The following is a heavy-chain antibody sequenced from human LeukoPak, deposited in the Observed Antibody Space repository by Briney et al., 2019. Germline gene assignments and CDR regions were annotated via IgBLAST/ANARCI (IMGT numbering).Heavy chain of an antibody. CDR2: INHSGST. Sequence: PSETLSLTCAVYGGSFSGYYWSWIRQPPGKGLEWIGEINHSGSTNYSPSLKSRVTISVDTSKNQFSLKVSSVTAADTAVYYCARGGSIAVAGIYWFDPWGQGTLVTVSS. D-gene: IGHD6-19*01. CDR3: ARGGSIAVAGIYWFDP. V-gene: IGHV4-34*01. CDR1: GGSFSGYY. J-gene: IGHJ5*02.